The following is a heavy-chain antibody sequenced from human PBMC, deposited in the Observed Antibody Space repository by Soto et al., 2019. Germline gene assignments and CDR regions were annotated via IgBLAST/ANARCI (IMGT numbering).Heavy chain of an antibody. CDR3: ATYASVDY. Sequence: EVQLVETGGGWIQPGGSLRLSCADSGFTVSNNYMSWVRQAPGKGLEWVSLIYSGGSTFYADSVKGRFTISRDNSKTTLFLQMNSLSAEDTAVYFCATYASVDYWGQGTLVTVSS. D-gene: IGHD2-2*01. CDR2: IYSGGST. J-gene: IGHJ4*02. V-gene: IGHV3-53*02. CDR1: GFTVSNNY.